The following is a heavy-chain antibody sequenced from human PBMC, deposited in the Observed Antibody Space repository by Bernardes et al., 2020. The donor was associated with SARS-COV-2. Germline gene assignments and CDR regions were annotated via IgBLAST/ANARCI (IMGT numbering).Heavy chain of an antibody. V-gene: IGHV3-33*01. D-gene: IGHD2-2*02. Sequence: GGSLRLSCAASGFTFSSYGMHWVRQAPGKGLEWVAVIWYDGSNKYYADSVKGRFTISRDNSKNTLYLQMNSLRAEDTAVYYCARDARIVVVPAAIVYYYGMDGWGQGTTVTVSS. CDR3: ARDARIVVVPAAIVYYYGMDG. CDR2: IWYDGSNK. J-gene: IGHJ6*02. CDR1: GFTFSSYG.